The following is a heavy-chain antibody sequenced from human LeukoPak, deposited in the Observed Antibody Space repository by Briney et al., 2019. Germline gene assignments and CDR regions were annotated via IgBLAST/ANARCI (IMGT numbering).Heavy chain of an antibody. CDR2: IYTSGST. Sequence: PSQTLSLTCTVSGGSISSGSFYWTWIRQAAGKGLEWIGHIYTSGSTDYNPSLKSRVTISVDTSKNQFSLKLSSVTAADTAVYYCANRPVPDWYFDLWGRGTLVTVSS. J-gene: IGHJ2*01. D-gene: IGHD1-14*01. V-gene: IGHV4-61*09. CDR3: ANRPVPDWYFDL. CDR1: GGSISSGSFY.